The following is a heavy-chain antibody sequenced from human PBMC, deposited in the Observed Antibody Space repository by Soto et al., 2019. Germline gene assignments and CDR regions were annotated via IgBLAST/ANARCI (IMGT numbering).Heavy chain of an antibody. D-gene: IGHD3-3*01. CDR1: GYTFTSYD. J-gene: IGHJ3*02. CDR3: ARDLKSPANYDFWSGYYTGNQGSLNAFDI. Sequence: GASVKVSCKASGYTFTSYDINWVRQATGQGLEWMGWMNPNSGNTGYAQKFQGRVTMTRNTSTSTAYMELSSLRSEDTAVYYCARDLKSPANYDFWSGYYTGNQGSLNAFDIWGQGTMVTVSS. CDR2: MNPNSGNT. V-gene: IGHV1-8*01.